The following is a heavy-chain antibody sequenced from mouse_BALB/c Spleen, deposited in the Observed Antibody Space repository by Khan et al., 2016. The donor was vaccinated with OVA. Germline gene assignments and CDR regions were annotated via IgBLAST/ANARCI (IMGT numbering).Heavy chain of an antibody. V-gene: IGHV1S134*01. D-gene: IGHD2-14*01. CDR3: TTAYYRYYFDY. J-gene: IGHJ2*01. CDR1: GNIFTSYG. CDR2: IYPGNGYT. Sequence: VRLQQSGAELGRPGSSVKLSCKTSGNIFTSYGIKWVKQRPGQGLEWIGYIYPGNGYTEYSEKFQGKATLTSDTSSNTAYMQLRSLTSEDSAIYVCTTAYYRYYFDYWGQGTTLTVAS.